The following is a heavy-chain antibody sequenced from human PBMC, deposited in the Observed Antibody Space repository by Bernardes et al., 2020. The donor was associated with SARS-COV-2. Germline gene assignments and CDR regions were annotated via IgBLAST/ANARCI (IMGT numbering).Heavy chain of an antibody. CDR2: IWYDGSNK. D-gene: IGHD3-22*01. Sequence: GGSLRLSCAASGFTFSTYGMHWVRQAPGKGLEWVAVIWYDGSNKKYADSVKGRFTISRDNSKNTLYLQMNSLRAEDTAVYYCARGTPTDSSGYYGSFDRWGQGTMVTVSS. CDR1: GFTFSTYG. J-gene: IGHJ3*01. CDR3: ARGTPTDSSGYYGSFDR. V-gene: IGHV3-33*01.